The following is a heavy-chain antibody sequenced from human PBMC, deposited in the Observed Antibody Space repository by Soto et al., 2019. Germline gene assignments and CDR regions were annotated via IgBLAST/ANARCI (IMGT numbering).Heavy chain of an antibody. CDR1: GGSISSGGYS. J-gene: IGHJ4*02. D-gene: IGHD6-19*01. CDR2: IYHSGST. V-gene: IGHV4-30-2*01. CDR3: ARGGIAVAGSGRPFDY. Sequence: SETLSLTCAVSGGSISSGGYSWSWIRQPPGKGLEWIGYIYHSGSTYYNPSLKSRVTISVDRSKNQFSLKLSSVTAADTAVYYCARGGIAVAGSGRPFDYWGQGTLVTVSS.